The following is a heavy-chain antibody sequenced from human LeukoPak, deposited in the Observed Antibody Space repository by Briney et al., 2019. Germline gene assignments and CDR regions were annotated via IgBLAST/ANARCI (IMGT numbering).Heavy chain of an antibody. J-gene: IGHJ5*02. CDR3: AKTQGYYDA. V-gene: IGHV3-23*01. D-gene: IGHD2-15*01. CDR1: GFTFSNYA. Sequence: GGSLRLSCVASGFTFSNYAMSWVPQAPGKGLELVSGIYGSDDKTVYGDAVKGRFTISRDNSKNTLYLQMNSLRADDTAVYYCAKTQGYYDAWGQGALVTVSS. CDR2: IYGSDDKT.